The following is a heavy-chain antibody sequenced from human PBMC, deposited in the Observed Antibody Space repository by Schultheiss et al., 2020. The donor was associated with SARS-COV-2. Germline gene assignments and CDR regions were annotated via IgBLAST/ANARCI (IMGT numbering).Heavy chain of an antibody. J-gene: IGHJ4*02. V-gene: IGHV3-48*02. CDR3: TREHYSGYNYAMGY. CDR1: GFTFSSYW. D-gene: IGHD5-12*01. CDR2: ISSGSTTK. Sequence: GESLKISCAASGFTFSSYWMNWVRQAPGKGLEWVSYISSGSTTKQYSDSVKGRFTIFRDNGKNTLHLQMNSLRDEDTAVYYCTREHYSGYNYAMGYWGQGILVTVSS.